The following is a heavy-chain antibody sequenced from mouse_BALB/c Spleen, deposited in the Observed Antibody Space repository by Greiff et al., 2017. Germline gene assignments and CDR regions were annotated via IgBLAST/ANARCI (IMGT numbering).Heavy chain of an antibody. J-gene: IGHJ1*01. D-gene: IGHD1-1*01. CDR1: GYTFTEYT. CDR2: INPNNGGT. Sequence: VQLQQSGPELVKPGASVKISCKTSGYTFTEYTMHWVKQSHGKSLEWIGGINPNNGGTSYNQKFKGKATLTVDKSSSTAYMELRSLTSEDSAVYYCARKGDYYGSSYIWYFDVWGAGTTVTVSS. V-gene: IGHV1-18*01. CDR3: ARKGDYYGSSYIWYFDV.